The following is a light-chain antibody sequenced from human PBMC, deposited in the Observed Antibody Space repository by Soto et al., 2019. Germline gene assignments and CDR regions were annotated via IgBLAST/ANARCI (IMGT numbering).Light chain of an antibody. J-gene: IGKJ2*01. CDR1: QRLLHSNGNNF. CDR2: LGF. Sequence: EIVMTQSPPSLTVTPGEPASISCRSSQRLLHSNGNNFLDWYLQKPGLSPQLLIYLGFNRASGVPDRVSGSGAGTDFTLKISRVEAEDVGVYYCMQALQTPYTFGQGTKLEIK. CDR3: MQALQTPYT. V-gene: IGKV2-28*01.